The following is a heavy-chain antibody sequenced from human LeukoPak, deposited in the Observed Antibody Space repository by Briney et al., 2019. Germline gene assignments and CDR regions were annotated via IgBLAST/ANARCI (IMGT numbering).Heavy chain of an antibody. Sequence: PGGSLRLSCAASGFTFSDYHMSWIRQAPGKGREWGSYISSSGSTIYYADSVKGRFTISRDNAKNSLYLQMNSLIAEDTSVYYCARDGDGDRYFQHWGQGTLVTVSS. CDR3: ARDGDGDRYFQH. J-gene: IGHJ1*01. D-gene: IGHD4-17*01. CDR2: ISSSGSTI. V-gene: IGHV3-11*04. CDR1: GFTFSDYH.